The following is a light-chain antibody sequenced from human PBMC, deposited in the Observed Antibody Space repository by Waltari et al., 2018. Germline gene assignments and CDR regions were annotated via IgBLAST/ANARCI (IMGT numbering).Light chain of an antibody. V-gene: IGKV3-11*01. CDR2: DAS. Sequence: EIVLTQSPATLSLSPGEGATLSCRASQSVSSQLVWYQQKRGQAPRLLIYDASNRATGIPARFSGSVSGTDVTLTISSLEPEDFAVYYCQQCNNSPPTFGQGTKVEIK. CDR3: QQCNNSPPT. J-gene: IGKJ1*01. CDR1: QSVSSQ.